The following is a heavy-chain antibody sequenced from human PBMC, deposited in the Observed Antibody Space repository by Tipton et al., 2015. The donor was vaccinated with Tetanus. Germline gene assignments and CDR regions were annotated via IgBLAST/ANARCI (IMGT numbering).Heavy chain of an antibody. Sequence: LRLSCTVSGGSIRSGGYYWTWLRQHPERGLEGIGYIYSTGNTYSNPSLRSRVTIAVDSSKYQFTLKLTSLTAAGTAVYYCARRLTQTWFDPWGQGTLVPVS. CDR1: GGSIRSGGYY. CDR3: ARRLTQTWFDP. CDR2: IYSTGNT. V-gene: IGHV4-31*02. J-gene: IGHJ5*02. D-gene: IGHD2-8*01.